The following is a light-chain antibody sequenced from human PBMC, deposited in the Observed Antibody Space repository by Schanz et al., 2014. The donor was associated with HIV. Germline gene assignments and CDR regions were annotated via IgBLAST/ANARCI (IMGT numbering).Light chain of an antibody. J-gene: IGLJ2*01. CDR3: SSYTSSSTLV. CDR1: SSDVGAFKS. Sequence: QSALTQPASVSGSPGQSINISCTGTSSDVGAFKSVSWYQQHPGKAPKLIIYDVSNRPSGVHDRFSGSKSGNTASLTISGLQAEDEADYYCSSYTSSSTLVFGGGTKLTVL. V-gene: IGLV2-14*03. CDR2: DVS.